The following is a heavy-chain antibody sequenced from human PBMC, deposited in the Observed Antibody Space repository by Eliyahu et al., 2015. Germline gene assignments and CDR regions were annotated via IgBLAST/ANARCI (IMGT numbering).Heavy chain of an antibody. Sequence: QVQLVQSGAEVKKPGASVKVSCKASGYTFTSYYMPWVRQAPGQGLEWMGIINPSGGSTSYAQKFQGRVTMTRDTSTSTVYMELSSLRSEDTAVYYCARGGGIVVVVAATPNWFDPWGQGTLVTVSS. CDR1: GYTFTSYY. J-gene: IGHJ5*02. CDR2: INPSGGST. D-gene: IGHD2-15*01. V-gene: IGHV1-46*01. CDR3: ARGGGIVVVVAATPNWFDP.